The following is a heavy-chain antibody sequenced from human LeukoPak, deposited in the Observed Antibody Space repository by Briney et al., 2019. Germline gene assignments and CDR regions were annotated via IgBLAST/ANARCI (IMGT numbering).Heavy chain of an antibody. CDR1: GGSISTTTYY. V-gene: IGHV4-39*01. D-gene: IGHD1-26*01. Sequence: SETLSLTCTASGGSISTTTYYWGWIRQPPGKGLEWIGSIYYSGTTYYNPSLKSRVTISVDTSKNQFSLRLSSVTAADTAVYYCARLQWDLPYNWFDPWGQGTLVTVSS. J-gene: IGHJ5*02. CDR3: ARLQWDLPYNWFDP. CDR2: IYYSGTT.